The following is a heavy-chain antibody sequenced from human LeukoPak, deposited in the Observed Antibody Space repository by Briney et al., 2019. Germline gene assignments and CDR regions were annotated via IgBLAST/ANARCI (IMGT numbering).Heavy chain of an antibody. Sequence: PGGSLRLSCAASGFAFSSYAMSWVRQAPGKGLEWVSAISGSGGSTYYADSVKGRFTISRDNSKNTLYLQMDSLRAEDTAEYYCVKDLLQRTSWTYFDYWGQGTLVTVSS. D-gene: IGHD3/OR15-3a*01. V-gene: IGHV3-23*01. CDR3: VKDLLQRTSWTYFDY. CDR1: GFAFSSYA. CDR2: ISGSGGST. J-gene: IGHJ4*02.